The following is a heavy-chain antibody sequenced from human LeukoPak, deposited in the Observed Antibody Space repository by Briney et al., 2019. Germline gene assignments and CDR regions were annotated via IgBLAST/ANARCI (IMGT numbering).Heavy chain of an antibody. D-gene: IGHD2-2*01. CDR3: ARGVVQTSDIVVVPAAYYFDY. V-gene: IGHV4-59*12. Sequence: PSETLSLTCTVSGGSISSYYWSWIRQPPGKGLEWIGYIYDSGSTNYNPSLKSRVTISVDTSKNQFSLKLSSVTAADTAVYYCARGVVQTSDIVVVPAAYYFDYWGQGTLVTVSS. CDR2: IYDSGST. CDR1: GGSISSYY. J-gene: IGHJ4*02.